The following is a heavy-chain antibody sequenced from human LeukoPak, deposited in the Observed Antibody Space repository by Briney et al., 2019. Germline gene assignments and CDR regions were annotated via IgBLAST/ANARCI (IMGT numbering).Heavy chain of an antibody. J-gene: IGHJ4*02. CDR3: ARPPSRGYSSSFEY. CDR1: GYSFPTYW. V-gene: IGHV5-51*01. Sequence: GESLKISCKGSGYSFPTYWIAWVRQMPGKGLEWMGIIYPDESNIRYSPSFQGQVTISADKSISAAYLQWSSLKASDTAMYYCARPPSRGYSSSFEYWGQGTLVTVSS. CDR2: IYPDESNI. D-gene: IGHD2-2*03.